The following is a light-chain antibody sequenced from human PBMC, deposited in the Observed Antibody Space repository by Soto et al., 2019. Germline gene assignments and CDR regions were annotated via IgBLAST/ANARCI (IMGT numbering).Light chain of an antibody. J-gene: IGLJ1*01. Sequence: QSVLAQPRSVSGSPGQSVTISCTGTSSDVGAYNYVSWYQHHPGKAPQLMIYDVTKRPSGVPDRFSGSKSGNTASLTISGLQTEDEADYSCCSCAGVYTSGLGTGTKVTVL. CDR2: DVT. CDR1: SSDVGAYNY. V-gene: IGLV2-11*01. CDR3: CSCAGVYTSG.